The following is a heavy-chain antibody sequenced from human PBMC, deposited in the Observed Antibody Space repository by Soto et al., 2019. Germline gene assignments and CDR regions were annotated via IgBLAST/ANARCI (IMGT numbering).Heavy chain of an antibody. CDR3: AKRTVGWYFDL. Sequence: EVQLLESGGGLVQPGGSLRLSCAASGFTFSSYAMNWVRQAPGKGLEWVSVISGSGGSTYYEDAVKGRFTISRDNSQNTLYLQMNSLRAEDTAVYYCAKRTVGWYFDLWGRGTLVTVSS. CDR2: ISGSGGST. J-gene: IGHJ2*01. V-gene: IGHV3-23*01. CDR1: GFTFSSYA. D-gene: IGHD4-17*01.